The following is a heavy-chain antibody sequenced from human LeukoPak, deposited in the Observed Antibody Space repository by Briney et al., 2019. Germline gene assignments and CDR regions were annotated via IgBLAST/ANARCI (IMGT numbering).Heavy chain of an antibody. CDR2: ISYDGSNK. CDR3: ANRDSGSYGRDY. J-gene: IGHJ4*02. Sequence: GRSLRLSCAASGFTFSSYAMHWVRQAPGKGLEWVAVISYDGSNKYYADSVKGRFTIPRDNSKNTLYLQMNSLRAEDTAVYYCANRDSGSYGRDYWGQGTLVIVSS. CDR1: GFTFSSYA. V-gene: IGHV3-30-3*01. D-gene: IGHD1-26*01.